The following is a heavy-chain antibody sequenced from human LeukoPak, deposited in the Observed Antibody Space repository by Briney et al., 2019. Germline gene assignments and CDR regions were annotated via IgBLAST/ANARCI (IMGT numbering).Heavy chain of an antibody. J-gene: IGHJ3*02. CDR3: VRLQPNSGQWAFDI. D-gene: IGHD6-19*01. Sequence: SETLSLTCTVSGGSISSYYWSWIRQPPGEGLEWIGYISNGGSTKYNPSLKSRVTISVDTSKNQLSLKLTSVTAADTAVYHCVRLQPNSGQWAFDIWGQGTMVSVSS. V-gene: IGHV4-59*01. CDR1: GGSISSYY. CDR2: ISNGGST.